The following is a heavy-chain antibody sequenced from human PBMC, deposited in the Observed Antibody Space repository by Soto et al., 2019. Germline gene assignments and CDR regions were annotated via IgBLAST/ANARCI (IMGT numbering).Heavy chain of an antibody. CDR2: LSGSGGST. CDR1: GFTFSNYA. V-gene: IGHV3-23*01. D-gene: IGHD1-26*01. Sequence: GSLRLSCAASGFTFSNYAMSWVRQAPGKGLEWVSALSGSGGSTYYADSVKGRFTISRDNSKNTLYLQINSLRAEYTAVYYCAKDRSPTASQRVFDYWGQGTLVTVSS. J-gene: IGHJ4*02. CDR3: AKDRSPTASQRVFDY.